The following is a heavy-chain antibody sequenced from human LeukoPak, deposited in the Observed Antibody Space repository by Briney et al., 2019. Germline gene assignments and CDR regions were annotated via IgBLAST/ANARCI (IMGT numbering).Heavy chain of an antibody. Sequence: GGSLRLSCAASGFTFSRYWIHWVRQAPGKGLEWVSRVNPDGSTTTYADSVKGRFTISRDNAKNTVYLQMNSLRAEDTAVYYCARVLSGSWDWFDPWGQGTLVTVSS. CDR2: VNPDGSTT. J-gene: IGHJ5*02. CDR1: GFTFSRYW. V-gene: IGHV3-74*01. CDR3: ARVLSGSWDWFDP. D-gene: IGHD3-22*01.